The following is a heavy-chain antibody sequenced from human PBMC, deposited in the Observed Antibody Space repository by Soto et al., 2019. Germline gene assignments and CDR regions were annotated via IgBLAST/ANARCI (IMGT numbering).Heavy chain of an antibody. CDR2: IYYSGST. J-gene: IGHJ5*02. V-gene: IGHV4-39*01. Sequence: SETLSLTCTVSGGSISSSSYYWGWIRQPPGKGLEWIGSIYYSGSTYYNPSLKSRVTISVDTSKNQFSLKLSSVTAADTAVYYCARQGGEQWLVPWFDPWGQGTLVTVSS. D-gene: IGHD6-19*01. CDR3: ARQGGEQWLVPWFDP. CDR1: GGSISSSSYY.